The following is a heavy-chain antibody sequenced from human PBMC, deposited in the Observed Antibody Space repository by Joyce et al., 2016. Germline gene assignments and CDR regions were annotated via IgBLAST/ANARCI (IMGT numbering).Heavy chain of an antibody. CDR1: GFTFSSYW. CDR3: ARVRGSTWGDFDC. Sequence: EVQLVESGGGLVQPGGSLRLSCAASGFTFSSYWMHWVRQAPGKGWVGVSRIYSDGSSTIYADSLKGRFTISRDNAKSTLYLQMNSLRAEDTAVYYCARVRGSTWGDFDCWGQGTLVTVSS. J-gene: IGHJ4*02. V-gene: IGHV3-74*01. D-gene: IGHD2-2*01. CDR2: IYSDGSST.